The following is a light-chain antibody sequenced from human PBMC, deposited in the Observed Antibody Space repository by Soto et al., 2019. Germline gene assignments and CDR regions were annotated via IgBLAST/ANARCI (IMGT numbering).Light chain of an antibody. CDR3: QQYHNCPPLT. CDR1: QSISSN. V-gene: IGKV3-15*01. J-gene: IGKJ1*01. Sequence: EIVMTQSPATLSVSPGERVTLSCRASQSISSNLAWYQQKPGQAPRLLIYGASTRATGIPARFSGSGPGTEFTLPITSRQAEDVEVYYCQQYHNCPPLTFGPGTKVEIK. CDR2: GAS.